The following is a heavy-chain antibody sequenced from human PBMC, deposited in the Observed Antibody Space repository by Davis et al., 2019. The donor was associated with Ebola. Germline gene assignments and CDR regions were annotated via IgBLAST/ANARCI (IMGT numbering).Heavy chain of an antibody. D-gene: IGHD1-1*01. CDR3: AKGPETGRFEY. CDR1: GFTFSSYA. V-gene: IGHV3-23*01. Sequence: GESLKISCAASGFTFSSYAMSWPRQAPGKGLEWVSAIAGSGGSTYHADSVKGRFTISRDNSKNTLYLQMKSLRAEDTAVYYCAKGPETGRFEYWGQGTLVTVSS. CDR2: IAGSGGST. J-gene: IGHJ4*02.